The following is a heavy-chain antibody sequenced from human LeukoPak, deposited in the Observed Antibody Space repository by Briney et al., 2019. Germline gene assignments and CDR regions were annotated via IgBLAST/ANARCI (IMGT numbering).Heavy chain of an antibody. D-gene: IGHD2-15*01. CDR3: ASEGKLGYCSGGSCYGY. CDR2: INPSGGST. V-gene: IGHV1-46*01. J-gene: IGHJ4*02. Sequence: ASVKVSCKASGYTFTSYYMLWVRQAPGQGLEWMGIINPSGGSTSYAQKFQGRVTMTTDTSTSTAYMELRSLRSDDTAVYYCASEGKLGYCSGGSCYGYWGQGTLVTVSS. CDR1: GYTFTSYY.